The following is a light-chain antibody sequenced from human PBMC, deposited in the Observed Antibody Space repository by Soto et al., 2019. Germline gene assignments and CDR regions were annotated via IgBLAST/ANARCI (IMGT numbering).Light chain of an antibody. Sequence: QSVLTQPASVSGSPGQSITISCTGTSSDVGAYIYVSWYQQHPGRPPQLMIYDVNNRPSGVSNRFSGSKSGNTASLTISGLQAEDEADYYCSSYTSSATYVFGTGTKVTVL. V-gene: IGLV2-14*03. CDR2: DVN. CDR3: SSYTSSATYV. J-gene: IGLJ1*01. CDR1: SSDVGAYIY.